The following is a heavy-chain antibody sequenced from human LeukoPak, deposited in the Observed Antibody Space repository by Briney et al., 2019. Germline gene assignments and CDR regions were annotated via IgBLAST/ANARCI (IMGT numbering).Heavy chain of an antibody. Sequence: SETLSLTCTVSGGSVSSGSYYWSWIRQPPGKGLEWIGYIYYSGSTNYNPSLKSRVTISVDTSKNQFSLKLSSVTAVDTAVYYCARDQSPYCGGDCYIRAFDIWGQGTMVTVSS. J-gene: IGHJ3*02. CDR3: ARDQSPYCGGDCYIRAFDI. CDR2: IYYSGST. CDR1: GGSVSSGSYY. V-gene: IGHV4-61*01. D-gene: IGHD2-21*01.